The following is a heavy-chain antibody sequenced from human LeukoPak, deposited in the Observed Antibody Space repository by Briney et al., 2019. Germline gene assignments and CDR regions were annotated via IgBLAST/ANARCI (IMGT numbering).Heavy chain of an antibody. CDR2: MYYSGST. CDR3: ARRRVGAAAGLDY. Sequence: SETLSLTCTVSGGSISSSSYYWGWIRQPPGKGLEWIGSMYYSGSTCYNPSLKSRVTISVDTSKNQFSLKLSSVTAADTAVYYCARRRVGAAAGLDYWGQGTLVTVSS. J-gene: IGHJ4*02. V-gene: IGHV4-39*01. D-gene: IGHD6-13*01. CDR1: GGSISSSSYY.